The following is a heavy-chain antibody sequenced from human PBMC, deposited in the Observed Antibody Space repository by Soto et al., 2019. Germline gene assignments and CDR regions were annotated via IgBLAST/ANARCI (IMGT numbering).Heavy chain of an antibody. Sequence: GGSLRLSCAASGFTFSSYSMNWVRQAPGKGLEWVSSISSSSSYIYYADSVKGRFTISRDNAKNSLYLQMNSLRAEDTAVYYCATQGLDDFWSGYPPGDYWGQGTLVTVSS. CDR3: ATQGLDDFWSGYPPGDY. J-gene: IGHJ4*02. D-gene: IGHD3-3*01. CDR1: GFTFSSYS. CDR2: ISSSSSYI. V-gene: IGHV3-21*01.